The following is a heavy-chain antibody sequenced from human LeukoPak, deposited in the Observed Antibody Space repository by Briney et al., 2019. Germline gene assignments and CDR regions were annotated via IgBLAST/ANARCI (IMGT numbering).Heavy chain of an antibody. Sequence: GGSLRLSCAASGFTFSSYEMSWVRQAPGKGLEWVSYISGGGTTIFYADSVKGRFTISRDNAKSSLYLQLNSLRAEDTAVYYCARVIVGANTWFESWGQGTLVTVSS. CDR2: ISGGGTTI. J-gene: IGHJ5*01. CDR3: ARVIVGANTWFES. CDR1: GFTFSSYE. V-gene: IGHV3-48*03. D-gene: IGHD1-26*01.